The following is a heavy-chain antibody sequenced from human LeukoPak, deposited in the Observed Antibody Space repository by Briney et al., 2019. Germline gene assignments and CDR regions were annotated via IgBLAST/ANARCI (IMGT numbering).Heavy chain of an antibody. Sequence: GGSLRLSCAASGFTVSSNYMSWVRQAPGKGLEWVSVIYSGGSSYYADSVKGRFTISRDNSKNTLYLQMNSLRAEDTAVYYCASSYSSSSLYFDYWGQGTLVTVSS. CDR3: ASSYSSSSLYFDY. CDR2: IYSGGSS. V-gene: IGHV3-53*01. J-gene: IGHJ4*02. CDR1: GFTVSSNY. D-gene: IGHD6-6*01.